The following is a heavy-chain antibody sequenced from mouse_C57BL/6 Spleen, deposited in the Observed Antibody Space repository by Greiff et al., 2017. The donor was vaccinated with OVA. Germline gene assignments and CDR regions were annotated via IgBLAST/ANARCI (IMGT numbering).Heavy chain of an antibody. D-gene: IGHD2-3*01. CDR3: ARTYDGLDWFAY. CDR2: IDPSDSYT. V-gene: IGHV1-69*01. CDR1: GYTFTSYW. J-gene: IGHJ3*01. Sequence: QVQLQQPGAELVMPGASVKLSCKASGYTFTSYWMHWVKQRPGQGLEWIGEIDPSDSYTNYNQKFKGKSTLTVDKSSSTAYMQLSSLTSEDSAVYYWARTYDGLDWFAYWGQGTLVTVSA.